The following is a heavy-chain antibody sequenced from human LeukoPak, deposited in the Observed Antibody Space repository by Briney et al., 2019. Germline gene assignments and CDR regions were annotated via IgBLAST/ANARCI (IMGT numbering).Heavy chain of an antibody. J-gene: IGHJ6*04. CDR1: GFTFSSYG. V-gene: IGHV3-30*03. Sequence: GRSLRLSCAASGFTFSSYGMHWVRQAPGKGLEWVAVISYDGSNKYYADSVKGRFTISRDNAKNTLYLQMNSLRAEDTAVYYCARDSGRWSEHGMDVWGEGTTVTISS. CDR2: ISYDGSNK. D-gene: IGHD6-19*01. CDR3: ARDSGRWSEHGMDV.